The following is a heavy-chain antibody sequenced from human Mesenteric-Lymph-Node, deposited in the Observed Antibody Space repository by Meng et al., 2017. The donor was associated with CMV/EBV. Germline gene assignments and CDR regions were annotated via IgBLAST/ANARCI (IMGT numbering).Heavy chain of an antibody. D-gene: IGHD3-10*01. CDR3: ARPHYYGSGSSPWFDP. CDR1: GGSISSSSYY. J-gene: IGHJ5*02. V-gene: IGHV4-39*01. CDR2: IYYSGST. Sequence: QLQLQESGPGLVKPSETLSLTCPLSGGSISSSSYYWGWIRQPPGKGLEWIGSIYYSGSTYYNPSLKSRVTISVDTSKNQFSLKLSSVTAADTAVYYCARPHYYGSGSSPWFDPWGQGTLVTVSS.